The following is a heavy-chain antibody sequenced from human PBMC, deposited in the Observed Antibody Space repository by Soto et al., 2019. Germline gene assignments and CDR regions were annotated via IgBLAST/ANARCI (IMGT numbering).Heavy chain of an antibody. V-gene: IGHV3-30*18. J-gene: IGHJ4*02. CDR3: ANESAYSSGRFDY. D-gene: IGHD6-19*01. CDR1: GFTFSSYG. Sequence: GGSPRLSCSASGFTFSSYGMHWVRQAPGKGLEWVAVISYDGSNKYYADSVKGRFTISRDNSKNTLYLQMNSLRAEDTAVYYCANESAYSSGRFDYWGQGTLVTVSS. CDR2: ISYDGSNK.